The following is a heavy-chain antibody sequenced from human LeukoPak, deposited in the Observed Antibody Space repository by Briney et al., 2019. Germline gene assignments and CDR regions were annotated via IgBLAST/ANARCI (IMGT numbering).Heavy chain of an antibody. Sequence: SETLSLTCTVSGGSISSGGYYWSWIRQHPGKGLEWIGYIHYSGSTYYNPSLKSRVTISVDTSKNQFSLKLSSVTAADTAVYYCARAFRGYAFDYWGQGTLVTVSS. CDR1: GGSISSGGYY. J-gene: IGHJ4*02. D-gene: IGHD3-22*01. CDR3: ARAFRGYAFDY. V-gene: IGHV4-31*03. CDR2: IHYSGST.